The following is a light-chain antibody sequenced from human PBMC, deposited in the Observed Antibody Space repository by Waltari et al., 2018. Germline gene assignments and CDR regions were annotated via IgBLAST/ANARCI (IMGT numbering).Light chain of an antibody. Sequence: DIVMTQSPLSLPVTPGEPASISCRSSQSLLHSNGNNYLEWYLQKPGQSPQLLIYLGSNRASGVPDRFSGSGSGTDFTLEISRVEAEDVGVYYCMQALQTSYTFGQGTKLEIK. CDR1: QSLLHSNGNNY. CDR3: MQALQTSYT. J-gene: IGKJ2*01. CDR2: LGS. V-gene: IGKV2-28*01.